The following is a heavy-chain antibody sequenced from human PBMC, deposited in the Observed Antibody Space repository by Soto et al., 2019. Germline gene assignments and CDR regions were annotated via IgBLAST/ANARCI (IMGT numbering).Heavy chain of an antibody. V-gene: IGHV2-5*02. CDR3: AHKGGRGAGMDV. J-gene: IGHJ6*02. Sequence: QITLKESGPTLVKPTQTLTLTCTFSGFSVSTSGVGVGWIRQPPGKAMEWLALIYWDGDERYSPFLQSRVSINKDTSKNQVVLTMTNMDPVDTATYYCAHKGGRGAGMDVWGQGTTVIVSS. CDR1: GFSVSTSGVG. CDR2: IYWDGDE. D-gene: IGHD2-15*01.